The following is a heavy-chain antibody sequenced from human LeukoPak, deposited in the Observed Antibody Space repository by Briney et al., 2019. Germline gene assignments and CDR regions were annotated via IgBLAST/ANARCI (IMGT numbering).Heavy chain of an antibody. V-gene: IGHV3-23*01. Sequence: PGGSLRLSCAASRFTFSSYAMSWVRQAPGKGLEWVSAISGSGGSTYYADSVKGRFTISRDNSKNTLYLQMNSLRAEDTAVYYCAKDLQGHYDYVWGSYRLFDYWGQGTLVTVSS. CDR2: ISGSGGST. J-gene: IGHJ4*02. D-gene: IGHD3-16*02. CDR1: RFTFSSYA. CDR3: AKDLQGHYDYVWGSYRLFDY.